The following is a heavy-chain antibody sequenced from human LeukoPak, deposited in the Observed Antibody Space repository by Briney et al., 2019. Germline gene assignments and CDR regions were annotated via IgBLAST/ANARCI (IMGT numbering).Heavy chain of an antibody. V-gene: IGHV3-33*01. CDR3: ARDGDILTGYYFDY. J-gene: IGHJ4*02. CDR1: GFTFSSYG. Sequence: GGSLRLSCAASGFTFSSYGMHWVRQAPGKGLEWVAVIWYDGSNKYYADSVKGRFTISRDNSKNTLHLQMNSLRAEDTAVYYCARDGDILTGYYFDYWGQGTLVTVSS. D-gene: IGHD3-9*01. CDR2: IWYDGSNK.